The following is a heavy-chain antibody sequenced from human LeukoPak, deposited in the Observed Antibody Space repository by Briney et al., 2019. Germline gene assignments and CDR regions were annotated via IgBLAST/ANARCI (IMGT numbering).Heavy chain of an antibody. Sequence: PSETLSLTCTVSGGSFSSTSYYWGWIRQPPGKGLEWIGTIYYGGSTYYNPSLKSRATISADASKNQFSLRLSSVTAADTAVYYCARLLGYCSGGSCYPPSWGQGTLVTVSS. J-gene: IGHJ5*02. CDR2: IYYGGST. CDR1: GGSFSSTSYY. D-gene: IGHD2-15*01. CDR3: ARLLGYCSGGSCYPPS. V-gene: IGHV4-39*01.